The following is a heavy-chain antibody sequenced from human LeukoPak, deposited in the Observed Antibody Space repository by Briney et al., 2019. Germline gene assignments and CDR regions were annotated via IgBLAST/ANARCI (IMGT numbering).Heavy chain of an antibody. Sequence: PGESLEISCKGSGYSFTSYWIGWVRQMPGKGLEWMGIIYPGDSDTRYSPSFQGQVTISADKSISTAYLQWSSLKASDTAMYYCARGESSPLVLVRYGWFDPWGQGTLVTVSS. CDR1: GYSFTSYW. CDR2: IYPGDSDT. CDR3: ARGESSPLVLVRYGWFDP. V-gene: IGHV5-51*01. D-gene: IGHD3-16*01. J-gene: IGHJ5*02.